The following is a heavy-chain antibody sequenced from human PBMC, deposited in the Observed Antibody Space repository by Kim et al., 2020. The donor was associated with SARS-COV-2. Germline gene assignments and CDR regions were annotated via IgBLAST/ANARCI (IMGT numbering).Heavy chain of an antibody. V-gene: IGHV3-23*01. Sequence: GGSLRLSCATSGFIFRFFSMTWVRRAPGKGLEWVATVSVTGSDTFYADSAEGRFIISRDNSNNMVYLQMNSLRREDTAAYYCTPERKAMAGDWGQGIPVT. CDR3: TPERKAMAGD. CDR2: VSVTGSDT. D-gene: IGHD6-19*01. J-gene: IGHJ4*02. CDR1: GFIFRFFS.